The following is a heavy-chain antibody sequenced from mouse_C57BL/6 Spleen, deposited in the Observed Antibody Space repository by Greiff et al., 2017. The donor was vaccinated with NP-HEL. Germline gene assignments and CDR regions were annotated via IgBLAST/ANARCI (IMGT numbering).Heavy chain of an antibody. Sequence: QVQLQQPGAELVKPGASVKLSCKASGYTFTSYWMQWVKQRPGQGLEWIGEIDPSDSYTNYNHKFKGKATLTVDTSSCTAYMQLSSLTSEGSAVYYCARGEAAYWDIDVWGTGTTVTVSS. CDR2: IDPSDSYT. V-gene: IGHV1-50*01. J-gene: IGHJ1*03. CDR3: ARGEAAYWDIDV. CDR1: GYTFTSYW.